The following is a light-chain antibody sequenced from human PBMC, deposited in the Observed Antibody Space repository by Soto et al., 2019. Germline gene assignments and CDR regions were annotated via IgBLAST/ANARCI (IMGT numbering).Light chain of an antibody. CDR1: QSVGRRY. CDR2: GAS. V-gene: IGKV3-15*01. J-gene: IGKJ1*01. CDR3: QQYNNRPPWT. Sequence: TQSPATLSLSPGERATLSCRASQSVGRRYLAWYQQKPGQAPRLLIFGASTRATGIPARFSGSGSETEFSLTITSLQSEDFALYYCQQYNNRPPWTFGQRTKVDIK.